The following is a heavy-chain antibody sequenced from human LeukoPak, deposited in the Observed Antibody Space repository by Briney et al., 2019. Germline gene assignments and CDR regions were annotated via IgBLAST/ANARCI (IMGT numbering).Heavy chain of an antibody. D-gene: IGHD4-17*01. CDR3: ARLPRYGDYAPEKDY. CDR1: GGSINTYY. V-gene: IGHV4-59*08. J-gene: IGHJ4*02. Sequence: SETLSLTCTVSGGSINTYYWSWLRQPPGKGLEWIGYIYYSGSTNYNPSLKSRVTISVDTSKNQFSLKLSSVTAADTAVYYCARLPRYGDYAPEKDYWGQGTLVTVSS. CDR2: IYYSGST.